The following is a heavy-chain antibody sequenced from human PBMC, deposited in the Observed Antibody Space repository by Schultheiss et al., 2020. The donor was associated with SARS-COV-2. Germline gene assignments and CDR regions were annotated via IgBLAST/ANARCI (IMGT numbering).Heavy chain of an antibody. CDR3: ARGGEYSSSWYNFYFDY. CDR2: INHSGST. D-gene: IGHD6-13*01. Sequence: SKTLSLTCAVYGGSFSGYYWSWIRQPPGKGLEWIGEINHSGSTNYNPSLKSRVTMSVDTSKNQFSLKLSSVTAADTAVYYCARGGEYSSSWYNFYFDYWGQGTLVTVSS. V-gene: IGHV4-34*01. CDR1: GGSFSGYY. J-gene: IGHJ4*02.